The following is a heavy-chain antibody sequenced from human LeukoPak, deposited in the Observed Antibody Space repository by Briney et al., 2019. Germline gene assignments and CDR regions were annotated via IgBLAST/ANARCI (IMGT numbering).Heavy chain of an antibody. Sequence: GASVKVSCKASGYTFTSYDINWVRQATGQGLEWMGWISAYNGNTNYAQKLQGRVTMTTDTSTSTAYMELRSLRSDDTAVYYCASPTIAVDAFDIWGQGTMVTVSS. V-gene: IGHV1-18*01. CDR1: GYTFTSYD. CDR2: ISAYNGNT. J-gene: IGHJ3*02. CDR3: ASPTIAVDAFDI. D-gene: IGHD6-19*01.